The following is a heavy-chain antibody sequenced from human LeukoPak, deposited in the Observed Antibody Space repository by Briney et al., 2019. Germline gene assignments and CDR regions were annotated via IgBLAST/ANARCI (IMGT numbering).Heavy chain of an antibody. J-gene: IGHJ4*02. CDR2: TLYDGSNK. Sequence: PGGSLRLSCVASGXTFSGHAMHWVRQAPGKGLEWVALTLYDGSNKKYADSVRGRFTISRDNSKNTLFLQMNSLRAEDTAVYYCAKSSVSSWNTVDYWGQGTLVTVSS. V-gene: IGHV3-30*18. CDR1: GXTFSGHA. D-gene: IGHD6-13*01. CDR3: AKSSVSSWNTVDY.